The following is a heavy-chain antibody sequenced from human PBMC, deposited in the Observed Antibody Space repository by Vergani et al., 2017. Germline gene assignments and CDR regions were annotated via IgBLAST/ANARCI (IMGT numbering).Heavy chain of an antibody. J-gene: IGHJ4*02. CDR2: INAGNGNT. V-gene: IGHV1-3*01. Sequence: QVQLVQSGAEVKKPGASVKVSCKASGYTFTSYAMHWVRQAPAQRLEWMGWINAGNGNTKYSQKFQGRVPITRYTAASTAYMALSSLRSEDTAVYYCARDNSIGVFDYWGQGTLVTVSS. CDR3: ARDNSIGVFDY. D-gene: IGHD4-23*01. CDR1: GYTFTSYA.